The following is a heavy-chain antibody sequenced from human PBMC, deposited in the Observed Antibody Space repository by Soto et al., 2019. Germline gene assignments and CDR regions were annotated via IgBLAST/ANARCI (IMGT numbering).Heavy chain of an antibody. CDR2: ISYDGSNK. V-gene: IGHV3-30-3*01. CDR1: GFTFSSYA. J-gene: IGHJ3*02. D-gene: IGHD1-26*01. CDR3: ASLVGATRGDAFDI. Sequence: GGSLRLSCAASGFTFSSYAMHWVRQAPGKGLEWVAVISYDGSNKYYADSVKGRFTISRDNSKNTLYLQMNSLRAEDTAVYYCASLVGATRGDAFDIWGQATIVTVSS.